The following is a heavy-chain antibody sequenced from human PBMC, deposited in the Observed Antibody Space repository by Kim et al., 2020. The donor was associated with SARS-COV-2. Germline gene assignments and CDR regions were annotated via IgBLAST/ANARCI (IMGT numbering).Heavy chain of an antibody. CDR1: GGSIRTYY. Sequence: SETLSLTCTVSGGSIRTYYWNWIRQPPGKGLEWIGYIFYSGNTNYNPSLKSRVTISVDTSKNQFSLKLTSLTAADTATYYCARDKRIQKVVDFGELKGFYGMDVWGQGTTVTVS. CDR2: IFYSGNT. V-gene: IGHV4-59*01. D-gene: IGHD3-10*01. J-gene: IGHJ6*02. CDR3: ARDKRIQKVVDFGELKGFYGMDV.